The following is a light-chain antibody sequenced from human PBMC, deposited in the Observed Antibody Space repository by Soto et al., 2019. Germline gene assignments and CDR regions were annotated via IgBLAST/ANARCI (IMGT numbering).Light chain of an antibody. V-gene: IGLV7-46*01. CDR3: LLSYSVPNYV. Sequence: QTVVTQEPSLTVSPGGTVTLTCGSSTGAVTSGHYPYWFQQKPGQAPRTLIYDTSNKHSWTPARFSGSLLGGKAALTLSGAQPEDEAEYYCLLSYSVPNYVFGTGTKVTVL. J-gene: IGLJ1*01. CDR2: DTS. CDR1: TGAVTSGHY.